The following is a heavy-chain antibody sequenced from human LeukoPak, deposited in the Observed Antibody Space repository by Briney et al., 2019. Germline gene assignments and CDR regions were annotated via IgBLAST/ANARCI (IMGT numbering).Heavy chain of an antibody. Sequence: ASVKVSCKASGGTFSSYAISWVRQAPGQGLEWKGGIIPIFGTANYAQKFQGRVTITADESTSTAYMELSSLRSEDTAVYYCARGRPRIAVAGTRLFFDYWGQGTLVTVSS. J-gene: IGHJ4*02. CDR1: GGTFSSYA. V-gene: IGHV1-69*13. CDR2: IIPIFGTA. D-gene: IGHD6-19*01. CDR3: ARGRPRIAVAGTRLFFDY.